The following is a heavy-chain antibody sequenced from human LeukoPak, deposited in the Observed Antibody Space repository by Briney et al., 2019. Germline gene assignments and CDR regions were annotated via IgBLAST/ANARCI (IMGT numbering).Heavy chain of an antibody. V-gene: IGHV4-59*01. Sequence: NPSETLSLTCTVSNDSMNDYYWSWIRQPPGKGLEWIRYTPYSGSFIYNPSLKSRVTMSVDTSKNQFSLNLRSVTAADTAIYYCAGGKSDFGDYYYYYYMGVWGKGTTVIVSS. D-gene: IGHD4-17*01. CDR3: AGGKSDFGDYYYYYYMGV. CDR2: TPYSGSF. J-gene: IGHJ6*03. CDR1: NDSMNDYY.